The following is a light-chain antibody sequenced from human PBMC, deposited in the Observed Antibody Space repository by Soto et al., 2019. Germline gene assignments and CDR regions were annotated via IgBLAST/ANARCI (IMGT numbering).Light chain of an antibody. CDR2: KAS. CDR1: QSISSW. V-gene: IGKV1-5*03. Sequence: DIQRTQSPSTLSASVGDRVTITCRASQSISSWLAWYQQKPGKAPKLLIYKASSLESGVPSRFSGSGSGTEFTLTISSLQPDDFATYYCQQYNNYPWTFGKGPRWKSN. J-gene: IGKJ1*01. CDR3: QQYNNYPWT.